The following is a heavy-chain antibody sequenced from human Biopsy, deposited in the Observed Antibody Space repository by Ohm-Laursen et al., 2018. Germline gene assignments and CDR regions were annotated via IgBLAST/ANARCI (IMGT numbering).Heavy chain of an antibody. D-gene: IGHD7-27*01. CDR3: ARLTGDPSY. CDR2: IYYNGHT. J-gene: IGHJ4*02. CDR1: GGSIKSYY. V-gene: IGHV4-59*07. Sequence: DTLSLTCTVSGGSIKSYYWNWIRQSPGKGLEWIGFIYYNGHTNYNPSLKSRATISVDTSKNQFSLKVISVTAADTAVYYCARLTGDPSYWGQGILVTVSS.